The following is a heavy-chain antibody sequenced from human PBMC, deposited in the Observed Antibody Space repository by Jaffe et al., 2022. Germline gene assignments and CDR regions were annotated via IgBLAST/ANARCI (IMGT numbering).Heavy chain of an antibody. D-gene: IGHD4-17*01. CDR2: IRSKPNNYAT. Sequence: EVQLVESGGGLVQPGGSLKLSCAASGFNFKNSTIHWVRQASGKGLEWVGRIRSKPNNYATAYTASLKDRFTISRHDSKNTAYLHINSLKTDDTAVYYCLRHGDDVATWGQGTLVTVSS. J-gene: IGHJ5*02. CDR3: LRHGDDVAT. CDR1: GFNFKNST. V-gene: IGHV3-73*02.